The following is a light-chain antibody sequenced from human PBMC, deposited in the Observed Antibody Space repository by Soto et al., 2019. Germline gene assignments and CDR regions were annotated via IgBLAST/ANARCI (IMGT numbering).Light chain of an antibody. V-gene: IGKV3-15*01. CDR1: QSVSSN. CDR2: GAS. Sequence: EIVMTQSPATLSVSPGERATLSCRASQSVSSNLAWYQQKPGQAPRLLIYGASTMATGIPARFSGSGSGTEFTLTISSLQSEDFAVYYCQQYNNWPPWTFGKGTKVEIK. J-gene: IGKJ1*01. CDR3: QQYNNWPPWT.